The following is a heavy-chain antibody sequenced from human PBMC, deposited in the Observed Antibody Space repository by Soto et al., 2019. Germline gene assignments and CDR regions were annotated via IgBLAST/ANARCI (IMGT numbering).Heavy chain of an antibody. D-gene: IGHD5-12*01. V-gene: IGHV1-18*04. Sequence: ASVKVSCKASGYTFTSYGISWVRQAPGQGLEWMGWISAYNGNTNYAQKLQGRVTMTTDTSTSTAYMELRSLRSDDTAVYYCARNSGYDYFGDYFDYWGQGTLVTVS. CDR1: GYTFTSYG. CDR3: ARNSGYDYFGDYFDY. J-gene: IGHJ4*02. CDR2: ISAYNGNT.